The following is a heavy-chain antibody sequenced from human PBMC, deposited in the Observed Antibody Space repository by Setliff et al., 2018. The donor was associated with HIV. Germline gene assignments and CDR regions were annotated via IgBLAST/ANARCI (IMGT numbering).Heavy chain of an antibody. CDR1: GYTFTSHA. D-gene: IGHD6-13*01. CDR3: ARGPPGSSWYIYSDS. CDR2: INVGNGNT. Sequence: GASVKVSCKASGYTFTSHAMHWVRQAPGQKLHWVGWINVGNGNTKYSHKFQDRVTITRDTSASTVYMELSSLRSEDTAVYYCARGPPGSSWYIYSDSWGQGTLVTVSS. J-gene: IGHJ4*02. V-gene: IGHV1-3*01.